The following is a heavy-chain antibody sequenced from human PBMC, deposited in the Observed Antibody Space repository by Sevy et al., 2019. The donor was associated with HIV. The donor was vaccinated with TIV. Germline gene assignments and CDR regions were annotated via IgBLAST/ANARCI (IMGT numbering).Heavy chain of an antibody. D-gene: IGHD4-17*01. CDR1: GYSFTTYY. CDR2: FNPSDGTA. Sequence: ASVKVSCKASGYSFTTYYLHWVRQAPGQGLEWMGIFNPSDGTATYAQKFQGRVTMTRDTSTSTGYMELNSLRSEDTAVYYCARDFRNTVPNDAYDIWGQGTMVTVSS. V-gene: IGHV1-46*01. CDR3: ARDFRNTVPNDAYDI. J-gene: IGHJ3*02.